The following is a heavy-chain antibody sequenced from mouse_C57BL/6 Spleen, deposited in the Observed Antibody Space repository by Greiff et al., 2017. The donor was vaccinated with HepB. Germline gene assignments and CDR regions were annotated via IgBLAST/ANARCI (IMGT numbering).Heavy chain of an antibody. Sequence: QVQLQQPGAELVRPGSSVKLSCKASGYTFTSYWMHWVKQRPIQGLEWIGNIDPSDSETHYNQKFKDKATLTVDKSSSTAYMQLSSLTSEDSAVYYCAREFGPGVIPDYWGQGTTLTVSS. J-gene: IGHJ2*01. CDR2: IDPSDSET. V-gene: IGHV1-52*01. D-gene: IGHD2-2*01. CDR3: AREFGPGVIPDY. CDR1: GYTFTSYW.